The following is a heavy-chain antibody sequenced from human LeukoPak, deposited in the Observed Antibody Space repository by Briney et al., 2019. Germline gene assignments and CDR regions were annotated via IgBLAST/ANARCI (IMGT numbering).Heavy chain of an antibody. D-gene: IGHD3-3*01. V-gene: IGHV1-2*02. CDR3: ARAIRDFWSGPTKTGFDP. CDR2: INPNSGGT. J-gene: IGHJ5*02. CDR1: EYTFTGYY. Sequence: ASVKVSCKASEYTFTGYYMHWVRQAPGQGLEWMGWINPNSGGTNYAQKFQGRVTMTRDTSISTAYMELSRLRSDDTAVYYCARAIRDFWSGPTKTGFDPWGQGTLVTVSS.